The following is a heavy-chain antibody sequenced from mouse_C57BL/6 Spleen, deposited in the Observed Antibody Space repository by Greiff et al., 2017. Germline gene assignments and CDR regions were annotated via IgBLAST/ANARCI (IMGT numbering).Heavy chain of an antibody. CDR3: AREGDYDVYYFDY. J-gene: IGHJ2*01. D-gene: IGHD2-4*01. Sequence: QVQLKESGAELVRPGTSVKMSCKASGYTFTNYWIGWAKQRPGHGLEWIGDIYPGGGYTNYNEKFKGKATLTADKSSSTAYMQFSSLTSEDSAIYYGAREGDYDVYYFDYWGQGTTLTVSS. CDR1: GYTFTNYW. CDR2: IYPGGGYT. V-gene: IGHV1-63*01.